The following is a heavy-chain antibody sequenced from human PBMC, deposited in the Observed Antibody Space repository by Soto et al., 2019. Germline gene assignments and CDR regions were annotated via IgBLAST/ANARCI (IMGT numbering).Heavy chain of an antibody. Sequence: GASVKVSCKASGGTFSSYAISWVRQAPGQGLEWMGGIIPILGTANYAQKFQGRVTITADKSTSTAYMELSSLRSEDTAVYYCGTSNYDFWSGYYERLYYYYAMDVWGQGTTVTVS. V-gene: IGHV1-69*10. D-gene: IGHD3-3*01. J-gene: IGHJ6*02. CDR2: IIPILGTA. CDR1: GGTFSSYA. CDR3: GTSNYDFWSGYYERLYYYYAMDV.